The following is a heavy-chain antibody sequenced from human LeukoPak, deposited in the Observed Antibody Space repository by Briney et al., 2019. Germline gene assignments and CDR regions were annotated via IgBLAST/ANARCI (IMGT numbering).Heavy chain of an antibody. Sequence: GGSLRLSCTASGFTFGDYAMSWVRQAPGKGLEWVGFIRSKAYGGTTEYAASVKGRFTIPRDDSKSIAYLQMNSLKTEDTAVYYCTRVPYSSGWYDYFDYWGQGTLVTVSS. CDR3: TRVPYSSGWYDYFDY. J-gene: IGHJ4*02. CDR1: GFTFGDYA. V-gene: IGHV3-49*04. CDR2: IRSKAYGGTT. D-gene: IGHD6-19*01.